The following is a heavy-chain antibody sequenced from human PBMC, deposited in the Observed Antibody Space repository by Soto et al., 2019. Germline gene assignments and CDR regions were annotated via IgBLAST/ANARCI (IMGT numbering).Heavy chain of an antibody. J-gene: IGHJ6*02. CDR2: IYHSGST. CDR1: GGSFTGYY. V-gene: IGHV4-34*01. CDR3: ARTGGMDL. Sequence: QVQLQQWGAGLLKPSETLSLTCAVYGGSFTGYYWSWLRQPPGKGPEWIGEIYHSGSTKYNPSLENRVTISVDTSKNQFSLKLNSVSAADTAVYYCARTGGMDLWSQGATVTVSS.